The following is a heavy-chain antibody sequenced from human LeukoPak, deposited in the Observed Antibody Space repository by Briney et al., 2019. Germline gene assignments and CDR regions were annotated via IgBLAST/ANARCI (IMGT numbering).Heavy chain of an antibody. V-gene: IGHV4-59*11. J-gene: IGHJ6*03. CDR3: AREPGGARGFSYGYGFYYYMDV. D-gene: IGHD5-18*01. Sequence: SSETLSLTCTVSGGSISRHYWTWIREPPGKGLEWIGYVHYSGNTNYNPSLKSRVTISVDTSKNQFSLKLSPVTSAGTAVYYWAREPGGARGFSYGYGFYYYMDVWGKGTTVTVSS. CDR1: GGSISRHY. CDR2: VHYSGNT.